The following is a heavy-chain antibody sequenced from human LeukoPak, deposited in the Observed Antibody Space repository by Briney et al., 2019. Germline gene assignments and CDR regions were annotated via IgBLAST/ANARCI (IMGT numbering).Heavy chain of an antibody. Sequence: GGSLRLSCAASGFTVSSYSMNRVRQAPGKGLEWVSSISSSSSYIYYADSVKGRFTISRDNAKNSLYLQMNSLRAEDTAVYYCARASYDSSGKSYYYMDVWGKGTTVTVSS. D-gene: IGHD3-22*01. CDR3: ARASYDSSGKSYYYMDV. CDR2: ISSSSSYI. CDR1: GFTVSSYS. J-gene: IGHJ6*03. V-gene: IGHV3-21*01.